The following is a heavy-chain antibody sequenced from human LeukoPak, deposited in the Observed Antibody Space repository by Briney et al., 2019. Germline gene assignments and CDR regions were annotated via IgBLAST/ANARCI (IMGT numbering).Heavy chain of an antibody. CDR3: ARVGYSSRSYYYMDV. V-gene: IGHV4-59*01. CDR2: IYYSGST. CDR1: GGSISSYY. Sequence: SETLSLTCTVSGGSISSYYWSWIRQPPGKGLEWIGYIYYSGSTNYNPSLKSRVTISVDTSKNQFSLKLSSVTAADTAVYYCARVGYSSRSYYYMDVWGKGTTVTVSS. J-gene: IGHJ6*03. D-gene: IGHD6-13*01.